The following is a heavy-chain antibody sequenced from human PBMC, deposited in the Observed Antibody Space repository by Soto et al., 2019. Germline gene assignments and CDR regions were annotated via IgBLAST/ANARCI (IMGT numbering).Heavy chain of an antibody. CDR1: GYTFTSYG. V-gene: IGHV1-18*01. Sequence: ASGKVSFKASGYTFTSYGISWVRQAPGKGLEWMGWISAYNGITNYAQKLQGRVTMTTDTSTSTAYMELRSLRSDDTAVYYCARCDILTGYYTDTGFDYWGQGTLVTVSS. CDR2: ISAYNGIT. J-gene: IGHJ4*02. CDR3: ARCDILTGYYTDTGFDY. D-gene: IGHD3-9*01.